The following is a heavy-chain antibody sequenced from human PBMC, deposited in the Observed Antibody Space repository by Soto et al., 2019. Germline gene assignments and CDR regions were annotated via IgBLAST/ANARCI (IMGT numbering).Heavy chain of an antibody. D-gene: IGHD2-2*02. CDR3: ARGYCSSTICYIWDNWFDP. CDR1: GGSISSYY. Sequence: QVQLQESGPGLVKPSETLSLTCTVSGGSISSYYWSWIRQPPGKGLEWIGYIYYSGRTNYNPSLKSRVTIPVDTSKHQCSLKLRSVTAADTAVYYCARGYCSSTICYIWDNWFDPWGQGTLVTVSS. CDR2: IYYSGRT. V-gene: IGHV4-59*01. J-gene: IGHJ5*02.